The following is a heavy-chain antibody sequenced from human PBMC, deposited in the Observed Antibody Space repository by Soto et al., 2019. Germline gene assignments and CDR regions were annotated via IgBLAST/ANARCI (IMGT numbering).Heavy chain of an antibody. CDR2: IYPEDSDT. CDR3: ARRILLWSVRDAFDI. V-gene: IGHV5-51*03. D-gene: IGHD3-10*01. Sequence: GAEVKKPGESLKISCKGFGYTYPSYWIGWVRQMPGKGLEWMGIIYPEDSDTRYSPSFQGQVTISADKSISTAYLQWSSLKASDTAMYYCARRILLWSVRDAFDIWGQGTMVTVSS. CDR1: GYTYPSYW. J-gene: IGHJ3*02.